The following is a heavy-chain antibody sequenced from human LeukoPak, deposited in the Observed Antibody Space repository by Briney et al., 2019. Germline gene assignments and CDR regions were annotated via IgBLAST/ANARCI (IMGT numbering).Heavy chain of an antibody. CDR2: IYYSGHT. J-gene: IGHJ4*02. Sequence: SETLSLTCTVSGDSISSSSYYWGWIRQPPGKGLEWIGSIYYSGHTYYNPSLKSRVTISVDTSKNQFSLKLSSVTAADTAVYYCARDRGYCSSTSCYRDFDYWGQGTLVTVSS. CDR3: ARDRGYCSSTSCYRDFDY. D-gene: IGHD2-2*01. V-gene: IGHV4-39*07. CDR1: GDSISSSSYY.